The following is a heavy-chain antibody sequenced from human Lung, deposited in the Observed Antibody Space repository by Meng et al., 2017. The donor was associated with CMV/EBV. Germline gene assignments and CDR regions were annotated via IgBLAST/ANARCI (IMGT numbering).Heavy chain of an antibody. Sequence: ESXKISXAASGFTFSSYDMLCVRHATGQGLEWVSAIGTAGDTYYPGSVKGRFTISRENAKNSLYLQMNSLRAGDTAVYYCARLVGVPAAIGWFDPWGQGXLVTVSS. CDR2: IGTAGDT. CDR3: ARLVGVPAAIGWFDP. V-gene: IGHV3-13*01. CDR1: GFTFSSYD. D-gene: IGHD2-2*01. J-gene: IGHJ5*02.